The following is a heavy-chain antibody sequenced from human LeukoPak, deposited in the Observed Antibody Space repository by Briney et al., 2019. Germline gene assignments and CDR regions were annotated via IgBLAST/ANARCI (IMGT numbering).Heavy chain of an antibody. Sequence: TSVKVSCKASGYTFSGYYMHWVRQAPGQGLEWMGWINPNTGGTNYAQKFQGRVTMTRDASISTTYMELSRLRSDDTAVYYCASQPYYFDSSGYYDYWGQGTLVTVSS. CDR1: GYTFSGYY. CDR3: ASQPYYFDSSGYYDY. V-gene: IGHV1-2*02. D-gene: IGHD3-22*01. CDR2: INPNTGGT. J-gene: IGHJ4*02.